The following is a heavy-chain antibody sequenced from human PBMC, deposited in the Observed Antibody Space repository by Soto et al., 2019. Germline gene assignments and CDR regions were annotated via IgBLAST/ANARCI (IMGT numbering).Heavy chain of an antibody. CDR1: GFTFSNAW. CDR2: IKSKTDGGTT. Sequence: GGSLRLSCAASGFTFSNAWMSWVRQAPGKGLEWVGRIKSKTDGGTTDYAAPVKGRFTISRDDSKNTLYLQMNSLKTEDTAVYYCAKGPAAHGLYYAYYMDVWGTGTTVTVSS. D-gene: IGHD2-2*01. J-gene: IGHJ6*03. V-gene: IGHV3-15*01. CDR3: AKGPAAHGLYYAYYMDV.